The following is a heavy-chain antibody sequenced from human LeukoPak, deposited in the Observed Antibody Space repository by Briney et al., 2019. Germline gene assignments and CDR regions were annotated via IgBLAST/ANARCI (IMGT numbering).Heavy chain of an antibody. CDR3: GKGVSEQLVYFGP. D-gene: IGHD6-6*01. Sequence: SETLSLTCAVYGGSFSGYYWSWIRQPPGKGLEWIGEINHSGSTNYNPSLKSRVTISVDTSKNQFSLKLSSVTAADTAVYYCGKGVSEQLVYFGPWGQGTLVTVSS. CDR1: GGSFSGYY. J-gene: IGHJ5*02. V-gene: IGHV4-34*01. CDR2: INHSGST.